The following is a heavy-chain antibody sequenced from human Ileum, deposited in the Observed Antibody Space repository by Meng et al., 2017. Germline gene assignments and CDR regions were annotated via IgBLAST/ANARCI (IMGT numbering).Heavy chain of an antibody. J-gene: IGHJ4*02. D-gene: IGHD6-6*01. CDR2: IYYSGST. Sequence: QGAGPRLVRPSETLSLAGTVSGGSVSSGSYYWSWSRQPPGKGLEWIGHIYYSGSTNYNPSLKSRVTISVDMSKNQFPLKLNSVTAADTAIYFSARSSTSPASYFFDYWGQGTLVTVSS. CDR3: ARSSTSPASYFFDY. CDR1: GGSVSSGSYY. V-gene: IGHV4-61*01.